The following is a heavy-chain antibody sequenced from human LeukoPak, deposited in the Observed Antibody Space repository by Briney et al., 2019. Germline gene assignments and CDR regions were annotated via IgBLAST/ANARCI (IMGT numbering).Heavy chain of an antibody. V-gene: IGHV3-64D*06. CDR2: INNNGDST. CDR1: GFTFSTFA. Sequence: PGGSLRLSCSASGFTFSTFAMHWVRQAPGKRLEYVSGINNNGDSTYYSDSVKASLTISRDNSKNTLFLQMASLRAEDAAVYYCVKTMMTFGGVIRTDAFDIWGQGTMVIVSS. J-gene: IGHJ3*02. D-gene: IGHD3-16*01. CDR3: VKTMMTFGGVIRTDAFDI.